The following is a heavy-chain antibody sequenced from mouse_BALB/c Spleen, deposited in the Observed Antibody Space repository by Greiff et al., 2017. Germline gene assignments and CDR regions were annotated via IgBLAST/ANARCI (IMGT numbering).Heavy chain of an antibody. D-gene: IGHD3-1*01. CDR3: TRGGYGYIDY. V-gene: IGHV1-69*02. J-gene: IGHJ2*01. CDR1: GYTFTSYW. Sequence: QVQLQQPGAELVRPGASVKLSCKASGYTFTSYWINWVKQRPGQGLEWIGNIYPSDSYTNYNQKFKDKATLTVDKSSSTAYMQLSSPTSEDSAVYYCTRGGYGYIDYWGQGTTLTVSS. CDR2: IYPSDSYT.